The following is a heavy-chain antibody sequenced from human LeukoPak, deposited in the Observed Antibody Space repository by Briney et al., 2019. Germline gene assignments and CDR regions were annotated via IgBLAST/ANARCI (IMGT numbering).Heavy chain of an antibody. CDR3: AREASLYCSGNDCYWAFDR. CDR1: GFTFSDHW. D-gene: IGHD2-15*01. J-gene: IGHJ5*02. V-gene: IGHV3-7*01. Sequence: GGSLRLSCAASGFTFSDHWMSWVRQAPGKGLEWVANIKQDESKRYYVDSVRGRFTISRDNAKNSLYLQINSLRAEDTAVYYCAREASLYCSGNDCYWAFDRWGQGTLVTVSS. CDR2: IKQDESKR.